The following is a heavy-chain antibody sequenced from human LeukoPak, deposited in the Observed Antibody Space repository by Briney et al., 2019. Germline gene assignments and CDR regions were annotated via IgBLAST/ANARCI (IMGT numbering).Heavy chain of an antibody. CDR2: ISYDGSNK. Sequence: PGGSLRLSCAAPGFTFSSYAMHWVRQAPGKGLEWVAVISYDGSNKYYADSVKGRFTISRDNSKNTLYLQMNSLRAEDTAVYYCARDRGQWLVLPRGYFDYWGQGTLVTVSS. CDR1: GFTFSSYA. D-gene: IGHD6-19*01. J-gene: IGHJ4*02. CDR3: ARDRGQWLVLPRGYFDY. V-gene: IGHV3-30-3*01.